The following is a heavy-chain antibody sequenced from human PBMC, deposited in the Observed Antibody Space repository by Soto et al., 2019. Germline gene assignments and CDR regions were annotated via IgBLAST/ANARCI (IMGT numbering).Heavy chain of an antibody. CDR1: GYTFTSYG. CDR3: AREGNYYDSSGYGPDAFDI. J-gene: IGHJ3*02. D-gene: IGHD3-22*01. CDR2: ISAYNGNT. Sequence: ASVKVSCKASGYTFTSYGISWVRQAPGQGLEWMGWISAYNGNTNYAQKLQGRVTMTTDTSTSTAYMELRSPRSDDTAVCYCAREGNYYDSSGYGPDAFDIWGQGTMVTVTS. V-gene: IGHV1-18*01.